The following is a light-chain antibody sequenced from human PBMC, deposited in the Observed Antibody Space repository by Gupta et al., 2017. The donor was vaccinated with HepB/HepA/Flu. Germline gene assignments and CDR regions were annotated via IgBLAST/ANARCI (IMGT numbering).Light chain of an antibody. CDR1: HSVSNY. J-gene: IGKJ4*01. CDR3: QQRTNWPLT. CDR2: DAS. V-gene: IGKV3-11*01. Sequence: EVVLTQSPDTLSLSPGERATPSCRASHSVSNYLAWYQQKPGQAPRLLIYDASDRATGIPARFSGGGSGTDFTLTISSLEPEDFAVYYCQQRTNWPLTFGGGTKVEI.